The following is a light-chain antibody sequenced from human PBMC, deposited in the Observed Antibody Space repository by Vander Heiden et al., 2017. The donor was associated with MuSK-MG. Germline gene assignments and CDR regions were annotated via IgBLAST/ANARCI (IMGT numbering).Light chain of an antibody. V-gene: IGKV1-33*01. CDR1: QDISNY. CDR3: RHEDNPPIT. J-gene: IGKJ5*01. Sequence: DIQMTQSTSSLSASVGDRVTITCQASQDISNYLNWYQQKPGKATKLLIYDASNLDTGGPSRFSGRGPVTDFTFSISSLLPQHLPTDYCRHEDNPPITFSQGTRIXIK. CDR2: DAS.